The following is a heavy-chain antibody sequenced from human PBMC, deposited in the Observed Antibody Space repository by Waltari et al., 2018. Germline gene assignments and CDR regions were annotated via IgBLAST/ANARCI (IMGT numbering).Heavy chain of an antibody. V-gene: IGHV3-23*03. J-gene: IGHJ4*02. CDR3: AKVGRRMQWLAEFDY. D-gene: IGHD6-19*01. CDR2: IYSGGST. Sequence: EVQLLESGGGLVQPGGSLSLSCAASGFTFSSYAMSWVRQAPGKGLEWVSVIYSGGSTYYADSVKGRFTISRDNSKNTLYLQMNSLRAEDTAVYYCAKVGRRMQWLAEFDYWGQGTLVTVSS. CDR1: GFTFSSYA.